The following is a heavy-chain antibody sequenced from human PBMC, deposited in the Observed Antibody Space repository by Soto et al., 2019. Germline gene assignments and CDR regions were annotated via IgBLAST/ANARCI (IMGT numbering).Heavy chain of an antibody. V-gene: IGHV4-39*01. CDR2: IYNRGST. CDR3: ARHKRGSPIFGVVTAGKGAFDI. Sequence: SWKQQPPGKGLEWIGSIYNRGSTYYNPSLKSRVTISVDTSKNQFSLKLSSVTAADTAVYYCARHKRGSPIFGVVTAGKGAFDIWGQGTMVTVS. D-gene: IGHD3-3*01. J-gene: IGHJ3*02.